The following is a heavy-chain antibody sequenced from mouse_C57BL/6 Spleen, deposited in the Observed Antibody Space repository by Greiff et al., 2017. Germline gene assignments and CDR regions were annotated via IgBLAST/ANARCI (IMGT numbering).Heavy chain of an antibody. CDR1: GYTFTDYY. J-gene: IGHJ2*01. V-gene: IGHV1-19*01. Sequence: VHVKQSGPVLVKPGASVKMSCKASGYTFTDYYMNWVKQSHGKSLEWIGVINPYNGGTSYNQKFKGKATLTVDKSSSTAYMELNSLTSEDSAVYYCARRANYWGQGTTLTVSS. CDR2: INPYNGGT. CDR3: ARRANY.